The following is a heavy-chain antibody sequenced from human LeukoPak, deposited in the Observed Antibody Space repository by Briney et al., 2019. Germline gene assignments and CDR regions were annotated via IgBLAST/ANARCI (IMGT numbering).Heavy chain of an antibody. V-gene: IGHV1-2*02. CDR2: INPNSGGT. Sequence: GASVKVSCKASGYTFTGYYMHWVRQAPGQGLEWVGWINPNSGGTNYAQKFQGRVTMTRDTSISTAYMELSRLRSDDTAVYYCARDLSSGWYGVYYFDYWGQGTLVTVSS. CDR3: ARDLSSGWYGVYYFDY. J-gene: IGHJ4*02. D-gene: IGHD6-19*01. CDR1: GYTFTGYY.